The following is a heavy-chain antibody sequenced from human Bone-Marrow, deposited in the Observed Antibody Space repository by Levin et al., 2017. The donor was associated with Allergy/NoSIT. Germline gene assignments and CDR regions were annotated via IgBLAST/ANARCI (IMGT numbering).Heavy chain of an antibody. V-gene: IGHV3-64*01. J-gene: IGHJ6*02. CDR3: ARVGTIFGVALDYGMDV. CDR2: ISSNGGST. Sequence: GGSLRLSCAASGFTFSSYAMHWVRQAPGKGLEYVSAISSNGGSTYYANSVKGRFTISRDNSKNTLYLQMGSLRAEDMAVYYCARVGTIFGVALDYGMDVWGQGTTVTVSS. CDR1: GFTFSSYA. D-gene: IGHD3-3*01.